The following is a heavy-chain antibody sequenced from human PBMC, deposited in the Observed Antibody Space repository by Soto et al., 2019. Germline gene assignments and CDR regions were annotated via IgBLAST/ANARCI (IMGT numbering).Heavy chain of an antibody. CDR2: INPSGGST. CDR3: ARDLTAADY. V-gene: IGHV1-46*01. CDR1: GYTFTSYY. J-gene: IGHJ4*02. Sequence: QVQLMQSGAEVKKPGASVTISCKASGYTFTSYYIHWVRQAPRQGLEWMAIINPSGGSTNYAQKFQGRVTVTRDTSTSTVNMVLSSLSSEDTAVYYCARDLTAADYWGQGTLVTVSS. D-gene: IGHD2-21*02.